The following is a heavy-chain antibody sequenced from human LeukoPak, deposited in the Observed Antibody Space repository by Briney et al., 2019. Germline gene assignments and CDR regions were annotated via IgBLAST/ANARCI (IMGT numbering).Heavy chain of an antibody. V-gene: IGHV4-38-2*02. J-gene: IGHJ6*03. D-gene: IGHD2-21*01. CDR2: IYHSGST. CDR3: ARGVLEHIVVGVGHYYYYMDV. Sequence: SETLSLTCTVSGYSINSGYYWGWIRQPPGKGLEWIGSIYHSGSTYYNPSLKSRVTISVDTSKNQFSLKLSSVTAADTAVYYCARGVLEHIVVGVGHYYYYMDVWGKGTTVTVSS. CDR1: GYSINSGYY.